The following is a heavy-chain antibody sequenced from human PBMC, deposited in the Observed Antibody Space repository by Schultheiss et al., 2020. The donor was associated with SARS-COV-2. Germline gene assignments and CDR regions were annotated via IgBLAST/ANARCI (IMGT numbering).Heavy chain of an antibody. V-gene: IGHV3-23*01. J-gene: IGHJ4*02. CDR1: GFTFSSYA. CDR2: ISGSGGST. D-gene: IGHD4-17*01. Sequence: GESLKISCAASGFTFSSYAMSWVRQAPGKGLEWVSAISGSGGSTYYADSVKGRFTISRDNAKNSLYLQMNSLRAEDTAVYYCARELTTVTTTFDYWGQGTLVTVSS. CDR3: ARELTTVTTTFDY.